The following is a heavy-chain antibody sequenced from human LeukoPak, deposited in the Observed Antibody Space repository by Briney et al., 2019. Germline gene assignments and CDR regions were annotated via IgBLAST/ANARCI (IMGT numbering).Heavy chain of an antibody. V-gene: IGHV3-30*18. J-gene: IGHJ1*01. CDR2: ISYDGRNK. Sequence: PGGSLRLSCAASGFPFSNHGMHWVRQAPGKGLEWVAVISYDGRNKYYADSVKGRFTISRDNSQNTLSLQMNSLRAEDTAVYYCAKDHQPYSRSFMYFQHWGQGTLVTVSS. D-gene: IGHD6-13*01. CDR3: AKDHQPYSRSFMYFQH. CDR1: GFPFSNHG.